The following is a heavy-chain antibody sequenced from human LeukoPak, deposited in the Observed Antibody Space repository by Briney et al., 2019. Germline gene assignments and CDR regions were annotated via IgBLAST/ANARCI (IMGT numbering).Heavy chain of an antibody. Sequence: AGGFLRLSCAASGYTFSSYSMNWIRQAPGKGLEWVSSISSSSSYIYYADSVKGRFTISRDNAKNSLYLQMNSLRAEDTDVYYCARDAALEAWGQGTLVTVSS. J-gene: IGHJ5*02. CDR3: ARDAALEA. CDR1: GYTFSSYS. CDR2: ISSSSSYI. D-gene: IGHD5-24*01. V-gene: IGHV3-21*01.